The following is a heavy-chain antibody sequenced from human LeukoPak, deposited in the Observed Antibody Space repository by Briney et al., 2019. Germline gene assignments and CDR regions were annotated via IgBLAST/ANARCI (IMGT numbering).Heavy chain of an antibody. V-gene: IGHV3-74*01. CDR3: ARDLGQYYDTSDNWFDP. CDR2: INSDGINT. J-gene: IGHJ5*02. D-gene: IGHD3-22*01. CDR1: GFTFSSYW. Sequence: RGSLRLSCAASGFTFSSYWMHWVRQAPGKGLVWVSRINSDGINTSYADSVKGRFTISRDNAKNTLNLQMNSLRAEDTAVYYCARDLGQYYDTSDNWFDPWGQGTLVTVSS.